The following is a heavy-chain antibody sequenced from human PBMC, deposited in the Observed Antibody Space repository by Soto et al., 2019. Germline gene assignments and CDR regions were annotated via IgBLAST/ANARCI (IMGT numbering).Heavy chain of an antibody. D-gene: IGHD2-2*01. Sequence: EVQLVESGGGLVQPGGSLRLSCAASGFTFSSYSMNWVRQAPGKGLEWVSYISSSSSTIYYADSVKGRFTISRDNAKNSLYLQMNSLRAEDTAVYYCARGPTSERDIEVVPAAIGARNWFDPWGQGTLVTVSS. CDR1: GFTFSSYS. CDR3: ARGPTSERDIEVVPAAIGARNWFDP. V-gene: IGHV3-48*01. J-gene: IGHJ5*02. CDR2: ISSSSSTI.